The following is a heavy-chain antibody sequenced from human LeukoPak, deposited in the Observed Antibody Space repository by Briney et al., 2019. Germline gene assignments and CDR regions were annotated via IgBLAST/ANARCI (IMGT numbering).Heavy chain of an antibody. CDR2: ISAYNGNT. D-gene: IGHD3-3*01. CDR1: GYTFTSYG. Sequence: ASVKVSCKASGYTFTSYGISWVRQAPGQGLEWMGWISAYNGNTNYAQKLQGRVTMTTDTSTSTAYMELRSLRSDDTAVYYCARVEVLRFLEWYGRDYWGQGTLVTVSP. V-gene: IGHV1-18*01. J-gene: IGHJ4*02. CDR3: ARVEVLRFLEWYGRDY.